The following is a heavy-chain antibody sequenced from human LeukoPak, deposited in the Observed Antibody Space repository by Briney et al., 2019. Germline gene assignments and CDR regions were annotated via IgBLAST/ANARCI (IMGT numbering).Heavy chain of an antibody. Sequence: ASVKVSCTASGGTFSSYAISWVRQAPGQGLEWMGGIIPIFGTANYAQKFQGRVTITADKSTSTAYMELSSLRSEDTAVYYCAALPPGYCSGGSCSIGGNWFDPWGQGTLVTVSS. CDR1: GGTFSSYA. CDR3: AALPPGYCSGGSCSIGGNWFDP. CDR2: IIPIFGTA. J-gene: IGHJ5*02. D-gene: IGHD2-15*01. V-gene: IGHV1-69*06.